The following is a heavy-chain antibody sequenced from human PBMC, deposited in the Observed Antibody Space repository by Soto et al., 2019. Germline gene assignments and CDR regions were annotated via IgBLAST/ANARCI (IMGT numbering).Heavy chain of an antibody. D-gene: IGHD6-19*01. V-gene: IGHV4-4*02. J-gene: IGHJ4*02. CDR3: ARGGGWQFDS. Sequence: PSETLSLTCAVSGGSISSNNWWTWVRQSPGKGLEWIGEIYHSGGTNYNPSLKSRVTMSVDKAKNQFSLNVKSVTPADTAVYYCARGGGWQFDSWGQGTLVTVSS. CDR2: IYHSGGT. CDR1: GGSISSNNW.